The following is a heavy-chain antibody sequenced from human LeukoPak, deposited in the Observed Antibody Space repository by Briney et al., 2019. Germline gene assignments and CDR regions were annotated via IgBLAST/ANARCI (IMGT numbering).Heavy chain of an antibody. CDR3: ARRVSSGWYTVDY. CDR1: GASISSGSYY. V-gene: IGHV4-61*02. J-gene: IGHJ4*02. CDR2: IYTSGST. D-gene: IGHD6-19*01. Sequence: SETLSLTCTVSGASISSGSYYWSWLRQPAGKGLEWIGRIYTSGSTNYNPSLKSRVTISVDTSKNQFSLKLRSVTAADTAVYYCARRVSSGWYTVDYWGQGTLVTVSS.